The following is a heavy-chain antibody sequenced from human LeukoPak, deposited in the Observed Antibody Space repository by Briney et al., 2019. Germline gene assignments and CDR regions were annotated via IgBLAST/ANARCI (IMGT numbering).Heavy chain of an antibody. CDR1: GGTFSSYT. V-gene: IGHV1-69*02. Sequence: ASVKVSCKASGGTFSSYTISWVRQAPGQGLEWMGRIIPILGIANYAQKFQGRVTITADKSTSTAYMELSSLRSEDTAVYYCARGDPGRYYYYGMDVWGQGTTVTVPS. CDR3: ARGDPGRYYYYGMDV. CDR2: IIPILGIA. J-gene: IGHJ6*02.